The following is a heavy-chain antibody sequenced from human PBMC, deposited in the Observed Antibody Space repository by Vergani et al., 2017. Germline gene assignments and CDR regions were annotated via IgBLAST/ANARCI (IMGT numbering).Heavy chain of an antibody. CDR1: GFTFSSYA. V-gene: IGHV3-23*01. D-gene: IGHD6-6*01. CDR3: AKDRAEYSSSITEYFQH. Sequence: EVQLLESGGGLVQPGGSLRLPCAASGFTFSSYAMRCGRQAPGKGLEWVSAICGSGGSTYYADSVKGRFTISRDNSKNTLYLQMNSLRAEDTAVYYCAKDRAEYSSSITEYFQHWGQGTLVTVSS. J-gene: IGHJ1*01. CDR2: ICGSGGST.